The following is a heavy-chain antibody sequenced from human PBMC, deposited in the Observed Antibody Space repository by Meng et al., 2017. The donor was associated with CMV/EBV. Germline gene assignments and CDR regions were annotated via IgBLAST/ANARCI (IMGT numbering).Heavy chain of an antibody. J-gene: IGHJ3*02. V-gene: IGHV4-39*07. CDR1: GGSISSSSYY. CDR3: ASYNWNDGDYAFDI. Sequence: GSLRLSCTVSGGSISSSSYYWGWIRQPPGKGLEWIGSIYYSGGTYYNPSLKSRVTISVDTSKNQFSLKLSSVTAADTAVYYCASYNWNDGDYAFDIWGQGTMVTVSS. D-gene: IGHD1-20*01. CDR2: IYYSGGT.